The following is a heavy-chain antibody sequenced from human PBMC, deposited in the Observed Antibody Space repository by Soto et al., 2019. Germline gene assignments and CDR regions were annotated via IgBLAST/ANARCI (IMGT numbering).Heavy chain of an antibody. CDR2: INPNSGGT. J-gene: IGHJ4*02. D-gene: IGHD2-15*01. CDR1: GYTFTGYY. V-gene: IGHV1-2*02. CDR3: ARDGIGYCSGGSCYPFDY. Sequence: QVQLVQSGAEVKKPGASVMVSCKASGYTFTGYYMHWVRQAPGQGLEWMGWINPNSGGTNYAQKFQGRVTMTRDTSISTAYMELSRLRSDDTAVYYCARDGIGYCSGGSCYPFDYWGQGTLVTVSS.